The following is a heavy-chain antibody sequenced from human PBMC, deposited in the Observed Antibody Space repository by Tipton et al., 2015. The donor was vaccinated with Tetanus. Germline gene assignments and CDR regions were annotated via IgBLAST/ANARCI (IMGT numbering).Heavy chain of an antibody. V-gene: IGHV4-59*08. D-gene: IGHD2-15*01. J-gene: IGHJ4*02. CDR2: IDYFGST. CDR3: ARHEGYCYGAGCYPYYFDY. Sequence: TLSLTCTVSGGSISTYHWNWIRQSPGKGLEWIGYIDYFGSTKYNPSLKSRVTISVDTSKNQFSLKLSSVTAADTAVYYCARHEGYCYGAGCYPYYFDYWGQGTLVTVSS. CDR1: GGSISTYH.